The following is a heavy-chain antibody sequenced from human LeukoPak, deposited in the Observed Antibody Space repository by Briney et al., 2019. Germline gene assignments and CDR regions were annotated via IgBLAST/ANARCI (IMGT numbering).Heavy chain of an antibody. CDR2: ISYDGSNK. Sequence: PGGSLRLSCAASGFTFSSYAMHWVRQAPGKGLEWVAVISYDGSNKYYADSVKGRFTISRVNSKNTLYLQMNSLRAEDTAVYYCARSENDAFDIWGQGTMVTVSS. J-gene: IGHJ3*02. CDR1: GFTFSSYA. CDR3: ARSENDAFDI. V-gene: IGHV3-30-3*01.